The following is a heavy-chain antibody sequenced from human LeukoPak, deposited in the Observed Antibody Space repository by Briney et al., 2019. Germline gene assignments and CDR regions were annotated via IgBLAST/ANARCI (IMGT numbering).Heavy chain of an antibody. D-gene: IGHD4-17*01. V-gene: IGHV3-23*01. J-gene: IGHJ4*02. CDR2: ISGSGGST. Sequence: GRSLRLSCAASGFTFSSYGMPWVRQAPGKGLEWVSAISGSGGSTYYADSVKGRFTISRDNSKNTLYLQMNSLRAEDTAVYYCAKSDTVTTPFDYWGQGTLVTVSS. CDR3: AKSDTVTTPFDY. CDR1: GFTFSSYG.